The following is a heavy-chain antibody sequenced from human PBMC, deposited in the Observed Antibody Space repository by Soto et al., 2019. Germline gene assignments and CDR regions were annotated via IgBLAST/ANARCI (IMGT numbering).Heavy chain of an antibody. CDR2: IYYSGST. Sequence: SETLSLTCTVSGGSISSGGYYWSWIRQHPGQGLEWIGYIYYSGSTYYNPSLKSLVTISVDTSKNQFSLKQSSVTAADTAVYYCARERAGGYYFNWFDPWGQGTLVTVSS. J-gene: IGHJ5*02. CDR1: GGSISSGGYY. V-gene: IGHV4-31*01. D-gene: IGHD3-10*01. CDR3: ARERAGGYYFNWFDP.